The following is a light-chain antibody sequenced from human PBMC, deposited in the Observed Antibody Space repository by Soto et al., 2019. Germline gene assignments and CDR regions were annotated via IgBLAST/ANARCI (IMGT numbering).Light chain of an antibody. Sequence: QSALTQPASVSGSPGQSITISCIGTSSGIGAYNYVSWYQQHPGKVPKLMIYEVTNRPSGLSNRFSGSKSGNTASLTISGLQAEDEAEYFCSSYSSSSTLYVFGTGTKVTVL. CDR2: EVT. J-gene: IGLJ1*01. CDR3: SSYSSSSTLYV. CDR1: SSGIGAYNY. V-gene: IGLV2-14*01.